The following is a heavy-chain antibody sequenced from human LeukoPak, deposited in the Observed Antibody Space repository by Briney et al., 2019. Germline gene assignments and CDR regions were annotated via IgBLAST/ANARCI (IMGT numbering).Heavy chain of an antibody. Sequence: GGSLRLSCAASGFTCSSYWMSWVRQAPGKGLEWVANIKQDGSEKYYVDFVKGRFTISRDNAKNSLYLQMNSLRAEDTAVYYCALLNSSSWQVDYWGQGTLVTVSS. J-gene: IGHJ4*02. CDR2: IKQDGSEK. CDR3: ALLNSSSWQVDY. V-gene: IGHV3-7*01. D-gene: IGHD6-13*01. CDR1: GFTCSSYW.